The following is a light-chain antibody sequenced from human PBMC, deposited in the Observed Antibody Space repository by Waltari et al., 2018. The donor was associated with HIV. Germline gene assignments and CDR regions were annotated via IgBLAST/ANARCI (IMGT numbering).Light chain of an antibody. CDR2: EVK. CDR3: SSYRGDSRVL. J-gene: IGLJ2*01. CDR1: NFDLGGFNY. V-gene: IGLV2-8*01. Sequence: QSALTQPPSASGSPGQSVTISCTGTNFDLGGFNYVSWYQKHPDKAPRLIIFEVKNRPSGVPDRFSGSISGNTASLTVAGLQAEDEADYFCSSYRGDSRVLFGGGTKLTVL.